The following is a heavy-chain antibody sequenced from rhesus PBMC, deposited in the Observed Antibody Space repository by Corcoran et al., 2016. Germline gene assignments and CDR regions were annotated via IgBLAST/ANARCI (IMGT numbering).Heavy chain of an antibody. CDR3: ARDSRYSYYFDY. J-gene: IGHJ4*01. CDR1: GCPLTGVYA. V-gene: IGHV4S7*01. D-gene: IGHD2-27*01. CDR2: IYRSSGNN. Sequence: QVPLQESGPGLLKPSETLSLPFPASGCPLTGVYAWGWFRPPPGKGLEWIGSIYRSSGNNYYNPSLKSRATISTDTSKNQFSLKLSSVTAADTAVYYCARDSRYSYYFDYWGQGVLVTVSS.